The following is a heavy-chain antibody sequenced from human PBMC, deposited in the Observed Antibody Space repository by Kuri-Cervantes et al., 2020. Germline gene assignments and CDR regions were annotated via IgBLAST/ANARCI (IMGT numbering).Heavy chain of an antibody. D-gene: IGHD4-17*01. CDR1: GGTFSSYA. CDR2: ISAYNGNT. V-gene: IGHV1-18*01. CDR3: ARGKSTVTYIDY. J-gene: IGHJ4*02. Sequence: ASVKVSCKASGGTFSSYAISWVRQAPGQGLEWMGWISAYNGNTNYAQKLQGRVTMTTDTSTSTAYMELRSLRSDDTAVYYCARGKSTVTYIDYWGLGTLVTVSS.